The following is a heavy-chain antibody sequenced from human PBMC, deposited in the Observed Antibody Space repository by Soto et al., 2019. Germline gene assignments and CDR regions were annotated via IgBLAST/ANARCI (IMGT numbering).Heavy chain of an antibody. CDR2: IKEDGSAK. CDR1: GFTFTSYW. J-gene: IGHJ4*02. V-gene: IGHV3-7*01. Sequence: EVQLVESGGGLVQPGGSLRVSCAASGFTFTSYWMSWVRQAPGKGLEWVANIKEDGSAKYYLDSVKGRFTISRDNAKNSLYLQMSGLGTEDTAVYYGAGEDFYRFDYWGQGTLVTVS. CDR3: AGEDFYRFDY.